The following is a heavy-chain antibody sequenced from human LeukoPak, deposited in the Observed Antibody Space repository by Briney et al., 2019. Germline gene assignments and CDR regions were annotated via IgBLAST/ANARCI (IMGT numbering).Heavy chain of an antibody. Sequence: SETLSLTCTVSGGSIGSGSYYWSWIRQPAGRGLEWIGRIYTSGSTNYNPSLKSRVTISVDTSKNQFSLKLSSVTAADTAVYYCARDPLYYDFWSGYYYDNYYYYYMDVWGKGTTVTVSS. J-gene: IGHJ6*03. CDR2: IYTSGST. CDR3: ARDPLYYDFWSGYYYDNYYYYYMDV. D-gene: IGHD3-3*01. V-gene: IGHV4-61*02. CDR1: GGSIGSGSYY.